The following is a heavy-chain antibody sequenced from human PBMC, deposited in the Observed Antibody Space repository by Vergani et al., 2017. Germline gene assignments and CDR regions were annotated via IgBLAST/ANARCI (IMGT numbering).Heavy chain of an antibody. J-gene: IGHJ5*02. Sequence: EVQLVESGGGVVRPGGSLRLSCAASGFTFSSYSMNWVRQAPGKGLEWVSYISSSSSTIYYADSVKGRFTISRDNAKNSLYLQMNSLRAEDTAVYYCARDRGEYSSGWHVGWFDPWGQGTLVTVSS. CDR2: ISSSSSTI. D-gene: IGHD6-19*01. CDR3: ARDRGEYSSGWHVGWFDP. V-gene: IGHV3-48*04. CDR1: GFTFSSYS.